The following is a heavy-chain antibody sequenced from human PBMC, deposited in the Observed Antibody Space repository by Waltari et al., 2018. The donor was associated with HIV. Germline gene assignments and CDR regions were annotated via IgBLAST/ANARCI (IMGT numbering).Heavy chain of an antibody. CDR3: ARDLGYYYDSSGYSPGY. V-gene: IGHV3-48*03. Sequence: EVQLVESGGGLVQPGGSLRLSCAASGFTFSSYEMNWVRQAPGKGLEWVSYISSSGSTIYYADSVKGRFTISRDNAKNSLYLQMNSLRAEDTAVYYCARDLGYYYDSSGYSPGYWGQGTLVTVSS. D-gene: IGHD3-22*01. J-gene: IGHJ4*02. CDR1: GFTFSSYE. CDR2: ISSSGSTI.